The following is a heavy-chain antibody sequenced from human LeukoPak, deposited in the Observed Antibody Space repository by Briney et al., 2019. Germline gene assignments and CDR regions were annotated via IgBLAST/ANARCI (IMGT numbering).Heavy chain of an antibody. Sequence: ASVKVSCKASGGTFCSYAISWVRQAPGKGLEWMGVINPGGGRTTYAQKFQDRVNMTRDTSTSTVYMELSGLTSADTAVYFCARVTSPARRGRTLVAAAATPFDYWGQGTLVTVSS. V-gene: IGHV1-46*01. D-gene: IGHD2-15*01. CDR2: INPGGGRT. CDR3: ARVTSPARRGRTLVAAAATPFDY. J-gene: IGHJ4*02. CDR1: GGTFCSYA.